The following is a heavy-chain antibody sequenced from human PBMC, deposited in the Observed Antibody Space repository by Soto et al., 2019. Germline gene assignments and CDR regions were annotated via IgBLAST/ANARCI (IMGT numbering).Heavy chain of an antibody. CDR1: GFTFSSYG. CDR3: ANGARRGGYSSGWY. D-gene: IGHD6-19*01. V-gene: IGHV3-30*18. J-gene: IGHJ4*02. Sequence: PGGSLRLSCAASGFTFSSYGMHWVRQAPGKGLEWVAVISYDGSNKYYADSVKGRFTISRDNSKNTLYLQMNSLRAEDTAVYYCANGARRGGYSSGWYWGQGTLVTVSS. CDR2: ISYDGSNK.